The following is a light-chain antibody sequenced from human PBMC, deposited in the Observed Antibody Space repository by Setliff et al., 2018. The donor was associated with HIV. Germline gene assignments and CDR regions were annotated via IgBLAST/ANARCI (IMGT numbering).Light chain of an antibody. Sequence: XSALTQPASVSGSPGQSITISCTGTSSDVGGYNYVSWYQQHPGKAPKLMIYEVSNRPSGVSDRFSGSKSGNTASLTISGLQTEDEADYFCSSYTSSSPLYVFGTGTKVTVL. CDR3: SSYTSSSPLYV. J-gene: IGLJ1*01. CDR1: SSDVGGYNY. CDR2: EVS. V-gene: IGLV2-14*01.